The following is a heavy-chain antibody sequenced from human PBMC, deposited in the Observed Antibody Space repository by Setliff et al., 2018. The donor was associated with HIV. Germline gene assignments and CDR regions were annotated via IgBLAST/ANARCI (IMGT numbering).Heavy chain of an antibody. CDR3: GRAQIAARRPFDY. J-gene: IGHJ4*02. Sequence: SETLSLTCAVYGGSLSNYYWSWIRQSPGKGLEWIGEINHRGSTNYSPSLKIRALISADTSKNQFSLRLTSVTAADTAIYYCGRAQIAARRPFDYWGQGTLVTVSS. CDR1: GGSLSNYY. CDR2: INHRGST. D-gene: IGHD6-6*01. V-gene: IGHV4-34*01.